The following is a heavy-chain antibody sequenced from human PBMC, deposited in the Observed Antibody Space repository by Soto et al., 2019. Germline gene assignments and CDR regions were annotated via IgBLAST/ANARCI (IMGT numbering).Heavy chain of an antibody. CDR1: GLTFSTSG. D-gene: IGHD3-22*01. J-gene: IGHJ4*02. CDR2: ISYDGYNK. CDR3: AKDLGYHDSSGYYPFEY. Sequence: GGSLRLSCAASGLTFSTSGMHWFRQAPGKGLEWVSFISYDGYNKYYTDSVKGRFSISRDNSKNTLYLQMNGLRVEDTAVFYCAKDLGYHDSSGYYPFEYWGQGTLVTVSS. V-gene: IGHV3-30*18.